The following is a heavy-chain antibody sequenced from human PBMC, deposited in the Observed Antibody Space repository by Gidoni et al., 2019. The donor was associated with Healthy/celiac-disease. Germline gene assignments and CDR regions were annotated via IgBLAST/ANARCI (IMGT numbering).Heavy chain of an antibody. J-gene: IGHJ5*02. CDR1: AFTFSSYA. CDR2: ISYDGRNK. D-gene: IGHD6-13*01. Sequence: QVQLLESGGGVVQPGRSPRLSCAASAFTFSSYAMHWVRQAPGKGLEWVAVISYDGRNKYYADSGKGRFTISRDNSKNTLYLQMNSLRAEDTAVYYCARDRSSRLLNWFDPWGQGTLVTVSS. V-gene: IGHV3-30*04. CDR3: ARDRSSRLLNWFDP.